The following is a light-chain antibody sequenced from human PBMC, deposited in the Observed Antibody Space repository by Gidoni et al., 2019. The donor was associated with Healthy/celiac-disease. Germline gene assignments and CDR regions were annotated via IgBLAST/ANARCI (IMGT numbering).Light chain of an antibody. J-gene: IGKJ1*01. CDR3: QQSYSTPRT. CDR2: DAS. CDR1: QSISSY. Sequence: DIQMTQSPSSLSASVGDRVTITCRASQSISSYLNWYQQKPGKAPKLLIYDASSVQSGVQSRFSGSGSGTDFTLTISSLQPEDFATYYCQQSYSTPRTFGQGTKVEIK. V-gene: IGKV1-39*01.